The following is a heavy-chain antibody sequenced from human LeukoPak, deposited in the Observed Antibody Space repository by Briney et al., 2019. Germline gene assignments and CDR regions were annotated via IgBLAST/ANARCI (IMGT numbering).Heavy chain of an antibody. CDR3: AREPRVGESTSNF. V-gene: IGHV1-69*13. CDR2: IIPTSSVP. CDR1: GGTFSSFA. J-gene: IGHJ4*02. D-gene: IGHD3-16*01. Sequence: EASVKVSCKASGGTFSSFAIGWVRQAPGQGLEWMGGIIPTSSVPNYAQKFRDRLTISADESARTAYLELSSLTSDDTAVYYCAREPRVGESTSNFWGQGTLVTVSS.